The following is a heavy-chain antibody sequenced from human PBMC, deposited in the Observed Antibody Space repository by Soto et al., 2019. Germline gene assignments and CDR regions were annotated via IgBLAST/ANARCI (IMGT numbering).Heavy chain of an antibody. Sequence: SETLSLTCAVSGGSISSYYWSWIRQPPGKGLEWIGYIYYSGSTNYNPSLKSRVTISVDTSKNQFSLKLSSVTAADTAVYYCVRDTGTTDYYYGMDVWGQGTTVTVSS. CDR1: GGSISSYY. CDR3: VRDTGTTDYYYGMDV. J-gene: IGHJ6*02. D-gene: IGHD1-7*01. V-gene: IGHV4-59*01. CDR2: IYYSGST.